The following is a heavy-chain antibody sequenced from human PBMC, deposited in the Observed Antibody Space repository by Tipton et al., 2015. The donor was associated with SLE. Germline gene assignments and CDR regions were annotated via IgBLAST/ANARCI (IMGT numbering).Heavy chain of an antibody. Sequence: TLSLTCTVSGGSISSGNYFWSWMRQPAGKGLEWIGHIYHKGNTHYNPSLKSRVSISIDTSNNRVSLKLTSVTAADTAVYYCARDRRRRETYYYGLDVWGRGTAVTVSS. CDR2: IYHKGNT. CDR3: ARDRRRRETYYYGLDV. D-gene: IGHD1-26*01. CDR1: GGSISSGNYF. V-gene: IGHV4-61*10. J-gene: IGHJ6*02.